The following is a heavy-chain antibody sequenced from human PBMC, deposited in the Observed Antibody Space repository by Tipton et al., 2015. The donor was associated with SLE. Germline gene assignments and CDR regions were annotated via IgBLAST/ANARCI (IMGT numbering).Heavy chain of an antibody. V-gene: IGHV1-18*01. Sequence: QVQLVQFGPEVKKPGASVKVSCKASGYTFTTYGISWVRQAPGQGLEWMGWISAYNGNTNYAQKLQGRVTMTTDTSTNTAYMELRSLRSDDTAVYYCAIAVAGTLFFDYWGQGTLVTVSS. D-gene: IGHD6-19*01. CDR2: ISAYNGNT. CDR3: AIAVAGTLFFDY. J-gene: IGHJ4*02. CDR1: GYTFTTYG.